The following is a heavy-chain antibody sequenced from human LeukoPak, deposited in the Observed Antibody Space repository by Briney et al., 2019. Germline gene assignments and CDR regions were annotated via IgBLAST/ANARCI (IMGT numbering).Heavy chain of an antibody. D-gene: IGHD3-22*01. J-gene: IGHJ4*02. V-gene: IGHV4-34*01. Sequence: SETPSLTCAVYGGSFCGYYWSWIRQPPGKGLEWIGEINHSGSTNYNPPLKSRVTISVDTSKNQFSLKLSSVTAADTAVYYCASFDSSGLDYWGQGTLVTVSS. CDR2: INHSGST. CDR3: ASFDSSGLDY. CDR1: GGSFCGYY.